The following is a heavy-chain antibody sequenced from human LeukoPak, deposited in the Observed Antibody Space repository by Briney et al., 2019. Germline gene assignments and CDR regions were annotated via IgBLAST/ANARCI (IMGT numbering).Heavy chain of an antibody. J-gene: IGHJ6*03. CDR2: ISGSGTII. Sequence: GGSLRLSCAASGFSISDYYVSWIRQAPGKGLEWISYISGSGTIIYHTDSVKGRFTISRDNAKNSLYLQINSLRAEDTALYYCARPISRYMDVWGKRTTVTVSS. V-gene: IGHV3-11*04. D-gene: IGHD2-2*02. CDR1: GFSISDYY. CDR3: ARPISRYMDV.